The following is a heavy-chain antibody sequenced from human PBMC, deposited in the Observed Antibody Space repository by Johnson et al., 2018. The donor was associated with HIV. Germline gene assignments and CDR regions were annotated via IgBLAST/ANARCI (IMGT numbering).Heavy chain of an antibody. CDR1: GFTFSSYD. D-gene: IGHD1-26*01. J-gene: IGHJ3*02. Sequence: VQLMESGGGLVQPGGSLRLSCAASGFTFSSYDMHWVRQATGKGLEWVSAIGTAGDTYYPGSVKGRFTISRENAKNSLYLQMNSLGAGDTAVYYCARADRWDQGAFDIWGQGTMVTVSS. CDR2: IGTAGDT. CDR3: ARADRWDQGAFDI. V-gene: IGHV3-13*01.